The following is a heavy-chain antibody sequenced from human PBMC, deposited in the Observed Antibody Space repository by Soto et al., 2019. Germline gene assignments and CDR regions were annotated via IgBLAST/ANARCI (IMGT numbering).Heavy chain of an antibody. CDR1: GFTFSSYA. J-gene: IGHJ4*02. CDR3: ARDPGGTHFAEWTYYFDY. D-gene: IGHD3-16*01. Sequence: QVQLVESGGGVVQPGRSLRLSCAASGFTFSSYAMHWVRQAPGKGLEWVAVISYDGSNKYYADSVKGRFTISRDNSKNTLYLHMNSLRAADTAVYYCARDPGGTHFAEWTYYFDYWGQGTLVTVSS. CDR2: ISYDGSNK. V-gene: IGHV3-30-3*01.